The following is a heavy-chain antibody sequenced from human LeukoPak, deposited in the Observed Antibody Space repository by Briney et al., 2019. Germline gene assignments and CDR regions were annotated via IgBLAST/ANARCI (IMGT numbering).Heavy chain of an antibody. D-gene: IGHD3-10*01. CDR3: ARGDHYASGTFLYYFHY. Sequence: GGSLRLSCAASGFTFGSYVMHWVRQAPGKGLQWVAVTSSDGSNKYYADSVKGRFTIPRDNSKNTLYLQMNSLSAEDTAVYYCARGDHYASGTFLYYFHYWGQGTLVTVSS. CDR2: TSSDGSNK. CDR1: GFTFGSYV. J-gene: IGHJ4*02. V-gene: IGHV3-30*01.